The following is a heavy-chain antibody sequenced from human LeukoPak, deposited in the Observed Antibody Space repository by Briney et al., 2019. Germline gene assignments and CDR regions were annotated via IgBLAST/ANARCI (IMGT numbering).Heavy chain of an antibody. CDR2: ISYDGSNK. CDR1: GFTFSSYG. J-gene: IGHJ6*02. CDR3: AKDNWNYPYYYGMGV. D-gene: IGHD1-7*01. V-gene: IGHV3-30*18. Sequence: GRSLRLSCAASGFTFSSYGMHWVRQAPGKGLEWVAVISYDGSNKYYADSVKGRFTISRDNSKNTPYLQMNSLRAEDTAVYYCAKDNWNYPYYYGMGVWGQGTTVTVSS.